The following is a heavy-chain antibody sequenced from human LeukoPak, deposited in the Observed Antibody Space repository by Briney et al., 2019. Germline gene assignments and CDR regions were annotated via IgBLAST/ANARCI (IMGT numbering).Heavy chain of an antibody. CDR2: ISYDGSNK. J-gene: IGHJ3*02. Sequence: GGSLRLSCAASGFTFSSYAMHWVRQAPGKGLEWAAVISYDGSNKYYADSVKGRFTISRDNSKNTLYLQMNSLRAEDTAVYYCARESSSVAFDIWGQGTMVTVSS. V-gene: IGHV3-30-3*01. CDR1: GFTFSSYA. D-gene: IGHD3-22*01. CDR3: ARESSSVAFDI.